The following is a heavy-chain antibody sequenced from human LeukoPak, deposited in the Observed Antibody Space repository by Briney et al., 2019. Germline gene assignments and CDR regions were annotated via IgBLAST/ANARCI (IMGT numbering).Heavy chain of an antibody. CDR1: GFTFDDYA. J-gene: IGHJ4*02. CDR3: AKDRAYGSGSHVYDY. V-gene: IGHV3-9*01. Sequence: GRSLRLSCAASGFTFDDYAMHWVRQAPGKGMEWVSGISWNSGSIGYADSVKGRFTISRDNAKNSLYLQMNSLRAEDTSLYYCAKDRAYGSGSHVYDYWGQGTLVTVSS. D-gene: IGHD3-10*01. CDR2: ISWNSGSI.